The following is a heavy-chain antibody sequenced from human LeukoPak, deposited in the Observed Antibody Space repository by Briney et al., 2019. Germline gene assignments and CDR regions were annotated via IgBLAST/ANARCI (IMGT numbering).Heavy chain of an antibody. V-gene: IGHV3-74*01. CDR1: GFTFSTYW. Sequence: PGGSLRLSCAASGFTFSTYWMHWVRQAPGKGLVWVSRINSDGSTTAYADSVKGRFTISRDNAKNTLYLQMNSLRVEDTAVYYCASPGKAAAEGGQGTPVTVSS. J-gene: IGHJ1*01. D-gene: IGHD6-13*01. CDR3: ASPGKAAAE. CDR2: INSDGSTT.